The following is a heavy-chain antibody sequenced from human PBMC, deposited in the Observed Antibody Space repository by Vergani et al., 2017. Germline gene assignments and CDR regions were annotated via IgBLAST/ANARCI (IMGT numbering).Heavy chain of an antibody. Sequence: EVDLVESGGGLAQPGGSLRLSCAASGFTFSSYWMSWVRQAPGKGLEWVSAISGSGGSTYYADSVKGRFTISRDNSRNTVFLQMSSLRADDTAVYYCARVPSGTTKELDYWGQGTLVTVSS. D-gene: IGHD1-1*01. CDR3: ARVPSGTTKELDY. CDR1: GFTFSSYW. CDR2: ISGSGGST. V-gene: IGHV3-23*04. J-gene: IGHJ4*02.